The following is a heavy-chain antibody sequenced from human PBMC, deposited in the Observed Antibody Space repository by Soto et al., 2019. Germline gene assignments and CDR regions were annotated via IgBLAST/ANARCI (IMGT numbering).Heavy chain of an antibody. V-gene: IGHV3-15*07. J-gene: IGHJ5*01. D-gene: IGHD6-13*01. CDR3: TTIIGQSAAGGA. Sequence: PGGSLRLSCAGSGFIFANAWMNWVRQAPGKGLEWVGRLKSKYVGGTTDYAAPVKGRFTISRDDSKNTLYLQMDSLRIEDTAIYDCTTIIGQSAAGGAWGHGTLVTVSS. CDR1: GFIFANAW. CDR2: LKSKYVGGTT.